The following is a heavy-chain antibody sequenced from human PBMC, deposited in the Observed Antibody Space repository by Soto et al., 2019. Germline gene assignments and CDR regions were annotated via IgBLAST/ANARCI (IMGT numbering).Heavy chain of an antibody. V-gene: IGHV4-61*05. J-gene: IGHJ6*02. CDR2: IYYSGST. D-gene: IGHD1-26*01. CDR1: GGSISSSSYY. Sequence: SETLSLTCTVSGGSISSSSYYWSWIRQPPGKGLEWIGYIYYSGSTNYNPSLKSRVTISVDTSKNQFSLKLSSVTAADTAVYYCAREQAKGGYYYYGIDVWGQGTTVTVSS. CDR3: AREQAKGGYYYYGIDV.